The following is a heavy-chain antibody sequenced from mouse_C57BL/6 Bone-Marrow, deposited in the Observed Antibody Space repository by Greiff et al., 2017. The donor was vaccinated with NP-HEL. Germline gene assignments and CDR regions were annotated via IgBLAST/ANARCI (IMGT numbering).Heavy chain of an antibody. Sequence: EVQLQQSGPVLVKPGASVKMSCKASGYTFTDYYMNWVQQSHGKSLEWIGVINPYNGGTSYNQKFKGKATLTVDKSSSTAYMGLNSLTSEDSAFYYCSLITTVVFDYWGQGTTLTGSS. D-gene: IGHD1-1*01. V-gene: IGHV1-19*01. J-gene: IGHJ2*01. CDR2: INPYNGGT. CDR3: SLITTVVFDY. CDR1: GYTFTDYY.